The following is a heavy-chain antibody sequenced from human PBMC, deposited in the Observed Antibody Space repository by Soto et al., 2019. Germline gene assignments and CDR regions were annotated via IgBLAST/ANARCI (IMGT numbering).Heavy chain of an antibody. CDR1: GFTFDDYA. Sequence: EVQLMESGGGLVQPGRSLRLSCAASGFTFDDYAMHWVRQAPGKGLEWVSGISWNSGSIGYADSVKGRFTISRDNAKNSLYLQMNSLRAEDTALYYCAKDRRALGYYFDYWGQGTLVTVSS. J-gene: IGHJ4*02. D-gene: IGHD7-27*01. V-gene: IGHV3-9*01. CDR3: AKDRRALGYYFDY. CDR2: ISWNSGSI.